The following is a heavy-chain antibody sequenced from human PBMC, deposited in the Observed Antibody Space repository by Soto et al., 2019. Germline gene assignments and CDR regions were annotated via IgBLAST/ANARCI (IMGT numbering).Heavy chain of an antibody. Sequence: GGSLRLSCAASGFTCSSYAMSWVRQAPGKGLEWVSAISGSGGSTYYADSVKGRFTISRDNSKNTLYLQMNSLRAEDTAVYYCAKGPPDSSGWYVTKHHYYYYGMDVWGQGTTVTVSS. V-gene: IGHV3-23*01. J-gene: IGHJ6*02. CDR2: ISGSGGST. CDR1: GFTCSSYA. D-gene: IGHD6-19*01. CDR3: AKGPPDSSGWYVTKHHYYYYGMDV.